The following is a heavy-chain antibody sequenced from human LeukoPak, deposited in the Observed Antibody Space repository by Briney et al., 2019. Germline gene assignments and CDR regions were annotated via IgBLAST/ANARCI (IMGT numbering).Heavy chain of an antibody. CDR2: IYPGDLDT. Sequence: GESLQISCQATGYLFTSYWIAWVRQQPGKGLEWMGIIYPGDLDTRYNPSFEGQVTISADTSINSAYLQWDSLKASDTAMYFCARQDGSGTYDAFDIWGQGTMVTVPS. V-gene: IGHV5-51*01. J-gene: IGHJ3*02. CDR1: GYLFTSYW. D-gene: IGHD3-10*01. CDR3: ARQDGSGTYDAFDI.